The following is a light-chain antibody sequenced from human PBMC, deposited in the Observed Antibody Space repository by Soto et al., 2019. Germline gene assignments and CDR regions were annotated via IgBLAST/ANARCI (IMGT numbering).Light chain of an antibody. CDR1: QSVSSN. CDR2: GAS. V-gene: IGKV3-15*01. Sequence: EIVMTQSPATLSVSPGERATLSCRASQSVSSNFAWYQQKPGQAPRLLIYGASTRDTGIPARFSGSRSGTEFTLTISSLQSEDFAVYYCQQYSNWPPYTFGQGTKLEIK. J-gene: IGKJ2*01. CDR3: QQYSNWPPYT.